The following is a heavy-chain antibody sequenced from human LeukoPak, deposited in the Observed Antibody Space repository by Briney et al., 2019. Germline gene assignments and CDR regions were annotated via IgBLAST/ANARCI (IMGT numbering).Heavy chain of an antibody. D-gene: IGHD6-19*01. CDR2: INQRRNT. Sequence: SETLSLTCSVSGASISRYYWSWIRQPPGKGLEWIGEINQRRNTNYNPSLKSRVTISIDTSKNQFSLKLSSVTAADTAVYYCARHGWHAWYFDLWGRGTLVTVSS. J-gene: IGHJ2*01. V-gene: IGHV4-34*01. CDR3: ARHGWHAWYFDL. CDR1: GASISRYY.